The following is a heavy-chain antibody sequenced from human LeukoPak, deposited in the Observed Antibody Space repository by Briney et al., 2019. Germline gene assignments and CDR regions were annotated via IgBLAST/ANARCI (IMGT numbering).Heavy chain of an antibody. J-gene: IGHJ5*02. CDR2: ISGSGGST. Sequence: GGSLRLSCVASEFTLSNYAMRWVRQAPGKGREWVSAISGSGGSTYYADSVKGRFTISRDNSKNTLYLQMNSLRPEDTAIYSCAKDVFRRGSVAGWFDPWGQGTLVTVSS. CDR3: AKDVFRRGSVAGWFDP. V-gene: IGHV3-23*01. CDR1: EFTLSNYA. D-gene: IGHD6-19*01.